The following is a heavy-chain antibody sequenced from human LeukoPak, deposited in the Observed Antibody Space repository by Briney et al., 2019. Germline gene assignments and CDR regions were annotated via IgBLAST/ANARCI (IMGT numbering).Heavy chain of an antibody. D-gene: IGHD3-9*01. Sequence: SVKVSCKASGGTFSSYAISWVRQAPGQGLEWMGRIIPIFGTTNYAQKFQGRVTITAYKSTSTAYLELSSLRSEDTAVYYCARVLAGAILTGYHLAFGYCGQGTLVTVSS. CDR3: ARVLAGAILTGYHLAFGY. J-gene: IGHJ4*02. CDR2: IIPIFGTT. CDR1: GGTFSSYA. V-gene: IGHV1-69*06.